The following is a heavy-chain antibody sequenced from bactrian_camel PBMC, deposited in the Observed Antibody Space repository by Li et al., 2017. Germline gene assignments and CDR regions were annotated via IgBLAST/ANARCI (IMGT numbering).Heavy chain of an antibody. J-gene: IGHJ6*01. V-gene: IGHV3S53*01. D-gene: IGHD1*01. Sequence: HVQLVESGGGSVQAGGNLTLSCVASGTGTSSRANAMAWFRQAPGKEREGVAAISGGGTILYADSVKGRFTLSKDSAKNTLYLQMNSLKPEDTAVYYCVRDGTYDGVPDFGFWGQWTQVTVS. CDR3: VRDGTYDGVPDFGF. CDR1: GTGTSSRANA. CDR2: ISGGGTI.